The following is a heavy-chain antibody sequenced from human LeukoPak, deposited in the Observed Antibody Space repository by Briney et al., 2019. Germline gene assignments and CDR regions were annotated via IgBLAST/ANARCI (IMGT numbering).Heavy chain of an antibody. V-gene: IGHV3-73*01. J-gene: IGHJ6*02. CDR1: GFTFSGSA. CDR2: IRSRANSYGT. D-gene: IGHD2-15*01. Sequence: GGSLRLSCAASGFTFSGSAIHWVRQASGKGLEWLGRIRSRANSYGTVCAASVTGRFIISRDDSSQTAYLQMNSLKTEDTAVYYCTRHSDPYCSRVNCYVENFYGLDVWGLGTRVTVSS. CDR3: TRHSDPYCSRVNCYVENFYGLDV.